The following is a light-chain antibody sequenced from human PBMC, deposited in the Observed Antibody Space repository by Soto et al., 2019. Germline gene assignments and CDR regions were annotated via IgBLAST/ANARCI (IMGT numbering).Light chain of an antibody. J-gene: IGKJ1*01. Sequence: EIVMTQSPATLSVSPGERATLSCRASQSVSIHLAWYQQKPGQAPRLLINGATTRATGIPARFSGSGSGTELTLTISSLQSEDFADYYCQQYNNWPRTFGQGTKVEIK. CDR2: GAT. CDR1: QSVSIH. V-gene: IGKV3-15*01. CDR3: QQYNNWPRT.